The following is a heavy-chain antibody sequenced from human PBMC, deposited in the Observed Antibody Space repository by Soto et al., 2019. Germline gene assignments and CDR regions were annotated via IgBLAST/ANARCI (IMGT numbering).Heavy chain of an antibody. D-gene: IGHD3-10*01. CDR2: ISYDGSNK. CDR3: AKGYWDLLWFGESWGMDV. J-gene: IGHJ6*02. V-gene: IGHV3-30*18. Sequence: QVQLVESGGGVVQPGRSLRLSCAASGFTFSSYGMHWVRQAPGKGLEWVAVISYDGSNKYYADSVKGRFTISRDNSKNTLYLQMNSLRAEDTAVYYCAKGYWDLLWFGESWGMDVWGQGTTVTVSS. CDR1: GFTFSSYG.